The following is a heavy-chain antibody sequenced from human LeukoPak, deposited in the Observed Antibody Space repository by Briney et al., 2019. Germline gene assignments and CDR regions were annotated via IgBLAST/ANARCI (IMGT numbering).Heavy chain of an antibody. CDR1: SGSISSYY. Sequence: SETLSLTCTVSSGSISSYYWSWIRQPPGKGLEWIGYIYTSGSTNYNPSLKSRVTISVDTSKNQFSLKLSSVTAADTAVYYCARVKRFLEWFANTYYYYMDVWGKGTTVTVSS. V-gene: IGHV4-4*09. D-gene: IGHD3-3*01. J-gene: IGHJ6*03. CDR2: IYTSGST. CDR3: ARVKRFLEWFANTYYYYMDV.